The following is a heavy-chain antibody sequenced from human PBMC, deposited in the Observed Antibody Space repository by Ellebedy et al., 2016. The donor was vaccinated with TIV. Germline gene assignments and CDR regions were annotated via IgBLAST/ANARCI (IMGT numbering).Heavy chain of an antibody. Sequence: GESLKISXAASGFTFSSYSMNWVRPAPGKGLERVSYISSSSSTIYYADSVKGRFTISRDNAKNSLYLQMNSLRDEDTAVYYCARDKVLRFLERVNAFDIWGQGTMVTVSS. CDR3: ARDKVLRFLERVNAFDI. D-gene: IGHD3-3*01. J-gene: IGHJ3*02. CDR1: GFTFSSYS. V-gene: IGHV3-48*02. CDR2: ISSSSSTI.